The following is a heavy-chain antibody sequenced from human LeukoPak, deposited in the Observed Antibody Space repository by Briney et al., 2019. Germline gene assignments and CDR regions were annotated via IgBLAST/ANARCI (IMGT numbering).Heavy chain of an antibody. CDR2: IIPIFGTA. Sequence: SVKVSCKASGGTFSSYAISWVRQAPGQGLEWMGGIIPIFGTANYAQKFQGRVTITADESTSTAYMELSSLRSEDTAVYYCARNAVPDRPFSGMDVWGRGTTVTVSS. CDR1: GGTFSSYA. CDR3: ARNAVPDRPFSGMDV. V-gene: IGHV1-69*13. D-gene: IGHD2-2*01. J-gene: IGHJ6*04.